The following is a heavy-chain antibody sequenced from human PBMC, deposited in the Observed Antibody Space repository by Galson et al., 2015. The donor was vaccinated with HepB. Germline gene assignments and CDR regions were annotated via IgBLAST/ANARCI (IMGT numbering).Heavy chain of an antibody. CDR3: ARDGQLRYFDWLSPGGGDAFDI. J-gene: IGHJ3*02. V-gene: IGHV3-30-3*01. D-gene: IGHD3-9*01. Sequence: SLRLSCAASGFTFSSYAMHWVRQVPGKGLEWVALTSYDGSRRYYADSVKGRFTISRDNSKNTLYLQMNSVRAGDPAVYYCARDGQLRYFDWLSPGGGDAFDICGQGTMVTVSS. CDR1: GFTFSSYA. CDR2: TSYDGSRR.